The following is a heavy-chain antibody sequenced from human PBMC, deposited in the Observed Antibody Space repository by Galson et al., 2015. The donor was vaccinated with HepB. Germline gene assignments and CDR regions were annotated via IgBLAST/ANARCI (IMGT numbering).Heavy chain of an antibody. Sequence: SETLSLTCTVYGGSFSGYYWSWIRQPPGKGLEWIGEINHSGSTNYNPSLKSRVTISVDTSKNQFSLKLSSVTAADTAVYYCAREDYSSSWYTQLYYYYYMDVWGKGTTVTVSS. J-gene: IGHJ6*03. CDR3: AREDYSSSWYTQLYYYYYMDV. V-gene: IGHV4-34*01. CDR2: INHSGST. D-gene: IGHD6-13*01. CDR1: GGSFSGYY.